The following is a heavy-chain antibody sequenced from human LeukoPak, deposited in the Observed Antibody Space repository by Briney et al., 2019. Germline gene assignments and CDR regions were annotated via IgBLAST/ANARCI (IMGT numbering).Heavy chain of an antibody. D-gene: IGHD2-15*01. J-gene: IGHJ4*02. V-gene: IGHV4-39*01. CDR1: GGSISSDSYY. CDR2: IYSGGTT. CDR3: ARRSRNCSGGYCYLYY. Sequence: PSETLSLTCAVSGGSISSDSYYWGWIRQPPGKGLEWIGSIYSGGTTYYNPSLKSRVTISVDTSKNQFSLKLTSVTAADAAAYYCARRSRNCSGGYCYLYYWGQGTLVTVSS.